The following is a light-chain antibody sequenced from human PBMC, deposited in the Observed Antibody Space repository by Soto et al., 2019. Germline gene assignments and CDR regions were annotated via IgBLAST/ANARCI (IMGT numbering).Light chain of an antibody. CDR3: QQRNVWPST. V-gene: IGKV3-11*01. J-gene: IGKJ4*01. CDR2: DAS. Sequence: EIVLTQSPATLSLSPGERAALSCRASQSVSSYLAWYQQKPGQAPRLLIYDASKRSHGIPARFTGSGSGTDFTLTISSLEPEAFAVYYCQQRNVWPSTFGGGTKVEI. CDR1: QSVSSY.